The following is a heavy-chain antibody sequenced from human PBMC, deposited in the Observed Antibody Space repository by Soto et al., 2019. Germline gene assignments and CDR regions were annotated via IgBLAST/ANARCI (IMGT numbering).Heavy chain of an antibody. CDR3: ARDRTGAAFDI. CDR1: GFTVSGNY. V-gene: IGHV3-53*01. Sequence: GGSLRLSCAASGFTVSGNYMSWVRQAPGKGLEWVSVIYSGGSTYYADSVKGRFTISRDNSKNTLYLQMNSLRAEDTAVYYCARDRTGAAFDIWGQGTMVTVSS. J-gene: IGHJ3*02. D-gene: IGHD7-27*01. CDR2: IYSGGST.